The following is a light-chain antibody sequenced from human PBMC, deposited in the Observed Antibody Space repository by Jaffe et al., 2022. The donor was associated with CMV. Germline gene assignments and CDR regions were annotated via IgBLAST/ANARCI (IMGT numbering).Light chain of an antibody. V-gene: IGLV1-44*01. CDR3: AAWDDSLNAWV. CDR1: SSNIGSNG. Sequence: QSVLTQPPSASGTPGQRITISCSGSSSNIGSNGVNWYQQFPGTAPKLLIYSNNQWPSGVPDRFSGSRSGTSGSLAISGLQSEDEADYYCAAWDDSLNAWVFGGGTKLTVL. J-gene: IGLJ3*02. CDR2: SNN.